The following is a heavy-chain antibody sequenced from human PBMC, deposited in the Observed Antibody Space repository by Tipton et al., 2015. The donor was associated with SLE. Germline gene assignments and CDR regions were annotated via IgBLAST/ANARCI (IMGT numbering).Heavy chain of an antibody. CDR3: ARGSNYYYALDV. V-gene: IGHV4-59*08. Sequence: TLSLTCTVSGGSISSHYWSWIRQPPGKGLEWIGYVSYGGNTNYNPSLRSRVTISVHASKTQFSLKLSSVTAADTAVYYCARGSNYYYALDVWGQGTTVTVSS. D-gene: IGHD4-11*01. CDR2: VSYGGNT. J-gene: IGHJ6*02. CDR1: GGSISSHY.